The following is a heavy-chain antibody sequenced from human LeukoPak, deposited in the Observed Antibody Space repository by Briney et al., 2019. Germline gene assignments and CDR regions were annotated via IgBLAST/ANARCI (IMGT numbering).Heavy chain of an antibody. CDR2: ISSNGGST. D-gene: IGHD5-24*01. J-gene: IGHJ4*02. V-gene: IGHV3-64*04. CDR1: GFTFSTYG. Sequence: GGSLRLSCSVSGFTFSTYGMHWVRQGPGKGLEYVSGISSNGGSTYYADSVKGRFSISRDNSKNTVYLQMNSLRADDTAVYFCAKRDTTSSYYFDQWGQGALVTVSS. CDR3: AKRDTTSSYYFDQ.